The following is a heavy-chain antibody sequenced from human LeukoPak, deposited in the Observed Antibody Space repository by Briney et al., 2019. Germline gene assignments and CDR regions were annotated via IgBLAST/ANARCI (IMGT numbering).Heavy chain of an antibody. V-gene: IGHV4-34*01. CDR2: IHYGGAP. CDR1: GGSLSVHN. CDR3: ASRKGGFDRHAYFPIDS. D-gene: IGHD3-16*01. J-gene: IGHJ4*02. Sequence: PSETLSLTCAVYGGSLSVHNWNWIRQSPGKGLEWIGEIHYGGAPKYNPSLRSRVTMSLDTSNNQFSLKVNSVTAADIAVYYCASRKGGFDRHAYFPIDSWGQGTLVTVSS.